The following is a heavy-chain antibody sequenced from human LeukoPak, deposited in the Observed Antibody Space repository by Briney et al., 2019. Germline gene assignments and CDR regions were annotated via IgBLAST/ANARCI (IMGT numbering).Heavy chain of an antibody. CDR1: GGTFSSYA. Sequence: SVKVSCKASGGTFSSYAISWVRQAPGQGLEWMGGIIPIFGTANHAQKFQGRVTITADESTSTAYMELSSLRSEDTAVYYCARDRGYRYYYYGMDVWGQGTTVTVSS. CDR2: IIPIFGTA. D-gene: IGHD6-25*01. J-gene: IGHJ6*02. CDR3: ARDRGYRYYYYGMDV. V-gene: IGHV1-69*13.